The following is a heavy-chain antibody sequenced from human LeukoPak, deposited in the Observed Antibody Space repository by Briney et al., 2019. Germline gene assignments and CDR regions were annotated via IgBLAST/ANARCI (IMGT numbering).Heavy chain of an antibody. J-gene: IGHJ4*02. V-gene: IGHV1-18*04. Sequence: ASVKVSCKASGFTFTKYYIHWVRQAPGQGLEWVGWISAYNGDTNYAQKLQGRVTMTTDTSTSTAYMELRSLRSDDTAVYYCARKIAARPAYFDYWGRGTLVTVSS. CDR1: GFTFTKYY. CDR3: ARKIAARPAYFDY. CDR2: ISAYNGDT. D-gene: IGHD6-6*01.